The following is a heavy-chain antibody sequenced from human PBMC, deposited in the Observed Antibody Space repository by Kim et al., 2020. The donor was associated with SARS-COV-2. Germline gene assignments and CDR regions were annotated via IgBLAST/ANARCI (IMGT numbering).Heavy chain of an antibody. D-gene: IGHD2-2*02. J-gene: IGHJ6*02. Sequence: GGSLRLSCSASGFTFSSYAMHWVRQAPGKGLEYVSAISSNGGSTYYADSVKGRFTISRDNSKNTLYLQMSSLRAEDTAVYYCVRGDIVVVPAAIVLYYYYGVDICGHGTTMTVSS. CDR3: VRGDIVVVPAAIVLYYYYGVDI. V-gene: IGHV3-64D*06. CDR1: GFTFSSYA. CDR2: ISSNGGST.